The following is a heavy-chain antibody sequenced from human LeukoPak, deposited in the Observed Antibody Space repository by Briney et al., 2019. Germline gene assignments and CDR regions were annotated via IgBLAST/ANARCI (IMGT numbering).Heavy chain of an antibody. CDR3: AREYRKIDP. Sequence: SETLSLTCTVSGGSISSYYWSWIRQPPGKGLEWIGYIYYSESTNYNPSLKSRVTISVDTSKNQFSLKLSSVTAADTAVYYCAREYRKIDPWGQGTLVTVSS. V-gene: IGHV4-59*01. J-gene: IGHJ5*02. CDR2: IYYSEST. D-gene: IGHD1-1*01. CDR1: GGSISSYY.